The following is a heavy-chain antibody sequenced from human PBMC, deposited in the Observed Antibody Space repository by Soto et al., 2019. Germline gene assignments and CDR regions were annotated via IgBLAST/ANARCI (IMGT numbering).Heavy chain of an antibody. CDR1: GFTFSSYG. CDR3: AKLSGLEGVAAAGYFDY. J-gene: IGHJ4*02. Sequence: HPGGSLRLSCAASGFTFSSYGMHWVRQAPGKGLEWVAVISYDGSNKYYADSVKGRFTISRDNSKNTLYLQMNSLRAEDTAVYYCAKLSGLEGVAAAGYFDYWGQGTLVTVSS. D-gene: IGHD6-13*01. CDR2: ISYDGSNK. V-gene: IGHV3-30*18.